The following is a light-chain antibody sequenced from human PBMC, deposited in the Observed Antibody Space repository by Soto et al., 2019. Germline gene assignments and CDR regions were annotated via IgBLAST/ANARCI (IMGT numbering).Light chain of an antibody. CDR3: QQFHNWPLT. CDR2: DAS. J-gene: IGKJ4*01. CDR1: QSLTSSQ. V-gene: IGKV3-15*01. Sequence: EIVLTQSPGTLSLSPGERATLSCRASQSLTSSQLAWYQQKPGQAPRLLIYDASTRATGVPARFSGSGSGAEFTLTISSLQSEDFAVYYCQQFHNWPLTFGGGTKVDIK.